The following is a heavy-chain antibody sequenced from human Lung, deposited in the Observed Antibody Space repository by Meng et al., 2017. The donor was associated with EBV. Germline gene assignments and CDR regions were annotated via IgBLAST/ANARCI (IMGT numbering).Heavy chain of an antibody. V-gene: IGHV4-4*02. Sequence: VQQHESSPGLVKPSAPLSSTFGVYGGSFSIFYWWTWDRQSPGKGLEWIVEIYHSGSTNYNPYLKSRVTISVDKSTNQFSLKLTSVTAADTAVYYCARVGYYYDRSGPYAAAFDNWGQGTLVTVSS. D-gene: IGHD3-22*01. CDR3: ARVGYYYDRSGPYAAAFDN. J-gene: IGHJ4*02. CDR1: GGSFSIFYW. CDR2: IYHSGST.